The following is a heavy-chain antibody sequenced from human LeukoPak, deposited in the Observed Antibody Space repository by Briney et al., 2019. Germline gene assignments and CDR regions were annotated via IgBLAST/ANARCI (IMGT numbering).Heavy chain of an antibody. Sequence: PGGSLRLSCAASGFTVSSNYMSWVRQAPGKGLEWVSVIYSGGSTYYADSVKGRFTISRDNAKNSLYLQMNSLRAEDTAVYYCAETSHSGYPNYWGQGTLVTVSS. V-gene: IGHV3-53*01. CDR2: IYSGGST. CDR1: GFTVSSNY. J-gene: IGHJ4*02. CDR3: AETSHSGYPNY. D-gene: IGHD3-22*01.